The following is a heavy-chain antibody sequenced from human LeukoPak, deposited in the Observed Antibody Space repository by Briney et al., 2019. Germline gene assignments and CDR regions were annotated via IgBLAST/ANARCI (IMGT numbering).Heavy chain of an antibody. D-gene: IGHD3-16*01. J-gene: IGHJ4*02. V-gene: IGHV1-18*01. CDR3: ARDKDPMIPLQCFAD. Sequence: ASVKVSCKASGYTFTSYDFSWVRQAPGQGLEWMGWISANNGNTIYAQKIQGRVTMTTDTSTSTAYMELRSLRSDDTAVYYCARDKDPMIPLQCFADWGQGTLVIVSS. CDR1: GYTFTSYD. CDR2: ISANNGNT.